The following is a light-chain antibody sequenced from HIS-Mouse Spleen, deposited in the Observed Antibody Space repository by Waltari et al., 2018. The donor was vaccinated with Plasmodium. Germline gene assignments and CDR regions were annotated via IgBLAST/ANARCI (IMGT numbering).Light chain of an antibody. CDR2: GAS. Sequence: EIVMTQSPPTLPVSPGERATLSCRASQSVSSNLAWYQQKPGQAPRLLIYGASTRATGIPARFSGSGSGTEFTLTISSLQSEDFAVYYCQQYNNWPAWTFGQGTKVEIK. CDR3: QQYNNWPAWT. CDR1: QSVSSN. J-gene: IGKJ1*01. V-gene: IGKV3-15*01.